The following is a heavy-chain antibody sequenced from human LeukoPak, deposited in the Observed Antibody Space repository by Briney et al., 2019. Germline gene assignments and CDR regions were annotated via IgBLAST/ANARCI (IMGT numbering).Heavy chain of an antibody. J-gene: IGHJ4*02. CDR2: IYYSGST. CDR3: ASTTVTTGYYFDY. D-gene: IGHD4-17*01. V-gene: IGHV4-31*03. Sequence: SETLSLTCTVSGGSISSGGYYWSWIRQHPGKGLEWIGYIYYSGSTYYNPSLKSRVTISVDTSKNQFSLKLSSLTAADTAVYYCASTTVTTGYYFDYWGQGTLVTASS. CDR1: GGSISSGGYY.